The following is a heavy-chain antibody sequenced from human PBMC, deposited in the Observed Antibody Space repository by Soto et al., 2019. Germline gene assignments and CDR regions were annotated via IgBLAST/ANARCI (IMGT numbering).Heavy chain of an antibody. V-gene: IGHV1-18*01. CDR3: ARDWRRKLVVVAGPTDY. CDR1: GYTFTSYG. Sequence: VQLVQSGAEVKKPGASVKVSCKASGYTFTSYGISWVRQAPGQGLEWMGWISAYNGNTNYAQKLQGRFTMTTDTSTSTAYMELRSLRSDDTAVYYCARDWRRKLVVVAGPTDYWGQGTLVTVSS. CDR2: ISAYNGNT. J-gene: IGHJ4*02. D-gene: IGHD2-15*01.